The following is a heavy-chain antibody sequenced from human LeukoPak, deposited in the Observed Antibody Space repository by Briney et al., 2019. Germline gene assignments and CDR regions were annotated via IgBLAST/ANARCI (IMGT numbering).Heavy chain of an antibody. Sequence: GGSLRLSCAASGFTFDDYAMHWARQAPGKGLEWVSGISWNSGSIGYADSVKGRFTISRDNAKNSLYLQMNSLRAEDTALYYCAKGRIAAAGTAEYFQHWGQGTLVTVSS. V-gene: IGHV3-9*01. D-gene: IGHD6-13*01. J-gene: IGHJ1*01. CDR3: AKGRIAAAGTAEYFQH. CDR1: GFTFDDYA. CDR2: ISWNSGSI.